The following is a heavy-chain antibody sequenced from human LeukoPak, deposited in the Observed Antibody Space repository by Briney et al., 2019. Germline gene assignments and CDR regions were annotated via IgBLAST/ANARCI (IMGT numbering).Heavy chain of an antibody. CDR3: AKRGRVGAQAYYYYMDV. CDR2: IYSGGST. J-gene: IGHJ6*03. CDR1: GFTVSSNY. D-gene: IGHD1-26*01. Sequence: PGGSLRLSCAASGFTVSSNYMSWVRQAPGKGLEWVSVIYSGGSTYYADSVKGRFTISRDNSKNTLYLQMNSLRAEDTAVYYCAKRGRVGAQAYYYYMDVWGKGTTVTVSS. V-gene: IGHV3-53*05.